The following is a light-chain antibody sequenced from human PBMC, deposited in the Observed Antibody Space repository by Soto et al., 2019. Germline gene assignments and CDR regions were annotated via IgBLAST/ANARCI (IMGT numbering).Light chain of an antibody. Sequence: DIVCTQSPGTLSLSPGERSTLSCRPSQSVSSYLVWYQRKPGQAPRLLIYAASSRATGIPDRFSGSGSGTDFTLTISRLEPEDFAVYYCQQYGSSPPITFGQGTRLEIK. CDR3: QQYGSSPPIT. CDR2: AAS. V-gene: IGKV3-20*01. CDR1: QSVSSY. J-gene: IGKJ5*01.